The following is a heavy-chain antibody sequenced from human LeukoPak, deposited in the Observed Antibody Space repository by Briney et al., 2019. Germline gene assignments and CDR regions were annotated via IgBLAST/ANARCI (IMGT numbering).Heavy chain of an antibody. D-gene: IGHD3-16*01. V-gene: IGHV4-34*01. CDR1: GGSFSSYY. Sequence: SETLSLTCAVYGGSFSSYYWSWIRQPPGKGLEWIGEINHSGSTNYNPSLKSRVTISVDTSKNQFSLKLSSVTAADTAVYYCARGLRGYYYMDVWGKGTTVTVSS. J-gene: IGHJ6*03. CDR2: INHSGST. CDR3: ARGLRGYYYMDV.